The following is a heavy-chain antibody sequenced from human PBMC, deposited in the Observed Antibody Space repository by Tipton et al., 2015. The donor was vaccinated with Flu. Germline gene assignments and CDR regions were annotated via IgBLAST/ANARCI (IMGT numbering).Heavy chain of an antibody. V-gene: IGHV4-39*07. CDR3: ARSAYSGYDRWFDP. Sequence: TLSLTCTVSGGSISSYYWGWIRQPPGKGLEWIGSIYYSGSTYYNPSLKSRVTISVDTSKNQFSLKLSSVTAADTAVYYCARSAYSGYDRWFDPWGQGTLVTVSS. CDR1: GGSISSYY. J-gene: IGHJ5*02. CDR2: IYYSGST. D-gene: IGHD5-12*01.